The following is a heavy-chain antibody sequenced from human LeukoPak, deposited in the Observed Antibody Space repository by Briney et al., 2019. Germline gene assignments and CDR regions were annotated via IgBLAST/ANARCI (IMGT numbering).Heavy chain of an antibody. CDR3: ARASTRRPHSGYLDY. CDR2: INPSGGST. V-gene: IGHV1-46*01. J-gene: IGHJ4*02. D-gene: IGHD3-22*01. Sequence: GASVKVSCKASGYTFTSYYMHWVRQAPGQGLEWMGIINPSGGSTSYAQKFQGRVTMTRDTSTSTVYMELSSLRSEDTAVYYCARASTRRPHSGYLDYWGQGTFVTVSS. CDR1: GYTFTSYY.